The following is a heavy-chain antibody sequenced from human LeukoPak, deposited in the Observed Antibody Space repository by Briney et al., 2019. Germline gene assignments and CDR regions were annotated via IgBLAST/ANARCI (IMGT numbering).Heavy chain of an antibody. V-gene: IGHV1-2*04. CDR1: GYTFTGYY. CDR3: ARGNNWNDEGWFDP. D-gene: IGHD1-20*01. CDR2: INPNSGGT. Sequence: ASVKVSCMASGYTFTGYYMHCVRQAPGQGLEWMGWINPNSGGTNYAQKFQGWVTMTRDTSISTAYMELSRLRSDDTAVYYCARGNNWNDEGWFDPWGQGTLVTVSS. J-gene: IGHJ5*02.